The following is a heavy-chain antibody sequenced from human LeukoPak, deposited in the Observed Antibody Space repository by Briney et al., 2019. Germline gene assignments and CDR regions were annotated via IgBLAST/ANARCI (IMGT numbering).Heavy chain of an antibody. CDR2: IHLNGIT. D-gene: IGHD3-3*01. Sequence: SETLSLTCSVSGASITSYAWWSWVRQPPGKGLEWIGEIHLNGITNYNPSLKSRVTMSIDKSKNHFSLKLTSVTAADTAVYYCARNYDFWSGYLDYWGQGTLVTVSS. CDR3: ARNYDFWSGYLDY. J-gene: IGHJ4*02. V-gene: IGHV4-4*02. CDR1: GASITSYAW.